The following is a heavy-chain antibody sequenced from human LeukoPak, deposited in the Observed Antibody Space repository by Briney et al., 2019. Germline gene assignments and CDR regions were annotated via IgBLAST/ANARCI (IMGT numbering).Heavy chain of an antibody. CDR3: ARSSGTGTFSY. J-gene: IGHJ4*02. D-gene: IGHD6-25*01. CDR1: GGSISSGGYS. Sequence: SQTLSLTCAVSGGSISSGGYSWSWIRQPPGKGLEWIGYIYHSGSTYYNPSLKSRVTISVDRSKNQFSLKLSSVTAADTAVYYCARSSGTGTFSYWGQGTLVTVSS. CDR2: IYHSGST. V-gene: IGHV4-30-2*01.